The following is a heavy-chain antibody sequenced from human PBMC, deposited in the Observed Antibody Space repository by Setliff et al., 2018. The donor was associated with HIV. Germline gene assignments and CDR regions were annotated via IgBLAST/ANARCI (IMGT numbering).Heavy chain of an antibody. V-gene: IGHV4-38-2*01. CDR1: GYSISSGYY. CDR3: AIRSRLGGSSNYFDS. J-gene: IGHJ4*02. CDR2: IYHSGST. D-gene: IGHD1-26*01. Sequence: TSETLSLTCAVSGYSISSGYYWGWIRQPPGKGLEWIGSIYHSGSTYYNPSLKSRVTISVDLSKKQISLKLSSVTAADTAIYYCAIRSRLGGSSNYFDSWGQGALVTVSS.